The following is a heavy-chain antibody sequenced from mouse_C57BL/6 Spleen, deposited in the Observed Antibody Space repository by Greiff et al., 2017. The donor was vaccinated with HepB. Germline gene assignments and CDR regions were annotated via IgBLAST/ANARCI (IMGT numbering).Heavy chain of an antibody. J-gene: IGHJ2*01. CDR1: GYTFTDYN. V-gene: IGHV1-22*01. CDR3: ARGFITTVVGGYYFDY. D-gene: IGHD1-1*01. CDR2: INPNNGGT. Sequence: EVQLQQSGPELVKPGASVKMSCKASGYTFTDYNMHWVKQSHGKSLEWIGYINPNNGGTSYNQKFKGKATLTVNKSSSTAYMELRSLTSEDSAVYYCARGFITTVVGGYYFDYWGQGTTLTVSS.